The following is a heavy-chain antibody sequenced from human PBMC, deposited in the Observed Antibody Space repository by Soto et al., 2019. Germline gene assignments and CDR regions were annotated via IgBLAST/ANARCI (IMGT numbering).Heavy chain of an antibody. Sequence: QVQLVQSGVEVKKPGASVKVSCKASGYTFISHGISWVRQAPGQGLEWMVRISGKNGNTNYAQKLQGRVTLTTDTSTSTAYMELRSLRSDDTAVYYCARVSSSIVVVPDYGMDVWGQGTTVTVSS. D-gene: IGHD2-15*01. J-gene: IGHJ6*02. CDR3: ARVSSSIVVVPDYGMDV. CDR2: ISGKNGNT. V-gene: IGHV1-18*04. CDR1: GYTFISHG.